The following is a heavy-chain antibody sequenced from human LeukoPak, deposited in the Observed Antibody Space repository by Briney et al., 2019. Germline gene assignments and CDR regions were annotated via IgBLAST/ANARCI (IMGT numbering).Heavy chain of an antibody. CDR3: ARDEEPTVTTD. J-gene: IGHJ4*02. D-gene: IGHD4-17*01. CDR1: GFTFSSYW. V-gene: IGHV3-20*04. Sequence: GGSLRLSCAASGFTFSSYWMSWVRQAPGKGLEWVSGINWNGGSTGYADSVKGRFTISRDNAKNSLYLQMNSLRAEDTALYYCARDEEPTVTTDWGQGTLVTVSS. CDR2: INWNGGST.